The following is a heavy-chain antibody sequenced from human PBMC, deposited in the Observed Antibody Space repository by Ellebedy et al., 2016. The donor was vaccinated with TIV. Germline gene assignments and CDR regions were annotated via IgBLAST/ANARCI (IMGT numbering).Heavy chain of an antibody. CDR2: IFPADSYT. D-gene: IGHD1-26*01. Sequence: GESLKISXKTSGYIFTSYWIAWVRQMPGKGLEWMAIIFPADSYTKYSPSFQGQVTISADRSISTAYLQWSSLKASDTATFYCARWGVGVTSYYYYYMDVWGNGTTVTVSS. J-gene: IGHJ6*03. V-gene: IGHV5-51*01. CDR3: ARWGVGVTSYYYYYMDV. CDR1: GYIFTSYW.